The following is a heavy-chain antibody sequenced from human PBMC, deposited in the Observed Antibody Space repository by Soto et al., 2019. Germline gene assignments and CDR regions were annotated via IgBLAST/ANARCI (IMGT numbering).Heavy chain of an antibody. CDR1: GFTFSSYA. Sequence: GGSLRLSCAASGFTFSSYAMSWVRQAPGKGLEWVSAISGSGGSTYYADSVKGRFTISRDNSKNTLYLQMNSLRAEDTAVYYCAKAKELGYYHYGMDVWGQGTTVTVSS. V-gene: IGHV3-23*01. CDR3: AKAKELGYYHYGMDV. D-gene: IGHD1-26*01. J-gene: IGHJ6*02. CDR2: ISGSGGST.